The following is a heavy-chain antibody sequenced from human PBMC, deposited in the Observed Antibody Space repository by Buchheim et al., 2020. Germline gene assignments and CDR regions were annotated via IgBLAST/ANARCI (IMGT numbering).Heavy chain of an antibody. D-gene: IGHD4-17*01. CDR3: ARDQDGDYYYYYMDV. J-gene: IGHJ6*03. CDR2: ISSSSSTI. CDR1: GFTFSSYS. V-gene: IGHV3-48*01. Sequence: EVQLVESGGGLVQPGGSLRLSCAASGFTFSSYSMNWVRQAPGKGLEWVSYISSSSSTIYYADSVKGRFTLSRDNAKNSLYLQMNSLRAEDTAVYYCARDQDGDYYYYYMDVWGKGTT.